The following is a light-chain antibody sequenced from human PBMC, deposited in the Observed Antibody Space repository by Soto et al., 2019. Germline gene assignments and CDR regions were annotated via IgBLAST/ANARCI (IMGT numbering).Light chain of an antibody. CDR2: KAS. Sequence: DIQMTQSPSTLSASVGDRVTITCRASQSISVWLAWYQQKAAKAPHLLIYKASRLESGVPSRFSGSGSETEFTLTISGLQPGDSATYYCQQYNSYSPTFGQGTKVDIK. V-gene: IGKV1-5*03. J-gene: IGKJ1*01. CDR3: QQYNSYSPT. CDR1: QSISVW.